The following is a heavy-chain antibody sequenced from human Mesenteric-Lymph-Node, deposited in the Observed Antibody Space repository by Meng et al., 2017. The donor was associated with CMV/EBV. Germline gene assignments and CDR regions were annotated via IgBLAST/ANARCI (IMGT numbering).Heavy chain of an antibody. Sequence: SETLSLTCTVSGGSISSSNYYWAWIRQPPGKGLEWIASIYYRGSTYYNPSLESRSSISVDTSKNQFSLKLSSVTAADTAVYYCAREPAKEGAFDIWGQGTMVTVSS. CDR1: GGSISSSNYY. CDR3: AREPAKEGAFDI. J-gene: IGHJ3*02. D-gene: IGHD6-25*01. CDR2: IYYRGST. V-gene: IGHV4-39*07.